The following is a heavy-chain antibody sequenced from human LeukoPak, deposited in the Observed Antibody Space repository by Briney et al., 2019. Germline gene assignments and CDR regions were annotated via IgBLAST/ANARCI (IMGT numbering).Heavy chain of an antibody. V-gene: IGHV1-2*02. CDR1: GYTFTGYY. CDR2: INPNSGGT. D-gene: IGHD5-18*01. Sequence: PGASVKVSCKASGYTFTGYYMHWVRQAPGQGLEWMGWINPNSGGTNYAQKFQGRVTMTRDTSISTAYMELSRLRSDDTAVYSCARALPHRRLMDTTMNQHWFDPWGQGTLVTVSS. J-gene: IGHJ5*02. CDR3: ARALPHRRLMDTTMNQHWFDP.